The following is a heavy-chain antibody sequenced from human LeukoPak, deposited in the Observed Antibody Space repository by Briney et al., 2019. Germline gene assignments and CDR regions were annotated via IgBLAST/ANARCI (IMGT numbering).Heavy chain of an antibody. CDR3: ASSSSIAAPFDY. V-gene: IGHV3-30*04. CDR2: ISYDGSNK. D-gene: IGHD6-6*01. J-gene: IGHJ4*02. Sequence: GRSLRLSCAASGFTFSSYAMHWVRQAPGKGLEWVAVISYDGSNKYYADSVKGRFTISRDNSKNTLYLQMNSLRAEDTAVYYCASSSSIAAPFDYWGQGTLVTVSS. CDR1: GFTFSSYA.